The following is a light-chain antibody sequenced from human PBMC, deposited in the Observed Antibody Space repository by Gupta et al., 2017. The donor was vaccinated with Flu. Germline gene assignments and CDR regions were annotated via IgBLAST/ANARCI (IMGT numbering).Light chain of an antibody. J-gene: IGLJ3*02. CDR2: NND. Sequence: VTIPCSGSTSNTGSNTVNWYQQVPGTAPKLLIYNNDQRPSGVPDRFSGSKSGTSASLAISGLQSGDEGDYYCATWDDGLNGWVFGGGAKLTVL. CDR3: ATWDDGLNGWV. V-gene: IGLV1-44*01. CDR1: TSNTGSNT.